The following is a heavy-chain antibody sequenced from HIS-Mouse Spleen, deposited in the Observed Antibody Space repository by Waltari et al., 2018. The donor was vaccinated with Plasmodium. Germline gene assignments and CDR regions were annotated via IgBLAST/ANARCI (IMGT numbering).Heavy chain of an antibody. D-gene: IGHD3-9*01. V-gene: IGHV3-21*01. Sequence: EVQLVESGGSLVKPGGSLRLSCAASGFTFSSYSMNWVRQAPGKGLEWVSSISSSSSYIYYADSVKGRFTISRDNAKNSLYLQMNSLRAEDTAVYYCAREDILTGYYNDYWYFDLWGRGTLVTVSS. J-gene: IGHJ2*01. CDR2: ISSSSSYI. CDR3: AREDILTGYYNDYWYFDL. CDR1: GFTFSSYS.